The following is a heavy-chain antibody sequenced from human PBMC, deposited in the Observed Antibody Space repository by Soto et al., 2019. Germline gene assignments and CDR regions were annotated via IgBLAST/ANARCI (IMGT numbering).Heavy chain of an antibody. D-gene: IGHD2-15*01. J-gene: IGHJ6*02. CDR3: ARDEQPRLAAVMDA. CDR1: GFTLSTYG. V-gene: IGHV3-33*01. Sequence: HVHLVESGGGVVQPGRSLRLSCEASGFTLSTYGMHWVRQAPGKGLEWLAVIWFDGSEKYYADSVKGRFTISRDNSRNTLYLQMRGLIGEDTAVYYCARDEQPRLAAVMDAWGQGTTVTVSS. CDR2: IWFDGSEK.